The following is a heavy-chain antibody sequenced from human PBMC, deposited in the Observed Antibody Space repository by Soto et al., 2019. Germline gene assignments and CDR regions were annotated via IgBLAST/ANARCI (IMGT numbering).Heavy chain of an antibody. D-gene: IGHD3-16*01. CDR1: GFTLSTYY. J-gene: IGHJ4*02. CDR3: ARWGFTEAAHDY. Sequence: GGSLRLSCEASGFTLSTYYMHWVRRAPGKGLEWVSRISDEGSSRRYADSVKDRFTISRDNAKNTLYLQMNSLRVEDTAVYYCARWGFTEAAHDYWGQGTLVTVSS. CDR2: ISDEGSSR. V-gene: IGHV3-74*01.